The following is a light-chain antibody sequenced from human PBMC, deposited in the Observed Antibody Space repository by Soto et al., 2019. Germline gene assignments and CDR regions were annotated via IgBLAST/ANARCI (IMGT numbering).Light chain of an antibody. CDR2: AHI. J-gene: IGLJ1*01. CDR3: AVWDDGLNGYV. CDR1: RSNVGTNL. Sequence: QSVLTQPPSASGTPGQRVTISCSGRRSNVGTNLVNWYQQLPGTAPKLLIYAHIQRPSGVPDRFSGSTSGTSASLAISGLQSVDEADYYCAVWDDGLNGYVFGTGTKVTVL. V-gene: IGLV1-44*01.